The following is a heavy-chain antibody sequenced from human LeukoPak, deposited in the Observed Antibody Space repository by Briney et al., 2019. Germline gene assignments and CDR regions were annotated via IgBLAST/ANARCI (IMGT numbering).Heavy chain of an antibody. V-gene: IGHV4-59*08. Sequence: SETLSLTCTVSGGSISSHYWSWIRQPPGKGLEWIGYIYYSGSTNYNPSLKSRVTISVDTSKNQFSLKLSSVTAADTAVYYCARHDLGWLGDFDYWGQGTLVTVSS. CDR2: IYYSGST. CDR1: GGSISSHY. CDR3: ARHDLGWLGDFDY. D-gene: IGHD5-24*01. J-gene: IGHJ4*02.